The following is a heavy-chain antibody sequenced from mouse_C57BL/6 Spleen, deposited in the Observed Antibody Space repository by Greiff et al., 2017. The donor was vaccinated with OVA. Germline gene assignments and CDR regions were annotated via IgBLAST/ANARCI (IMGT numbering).Heavy chain of an antibody. Sequence: QVQLQQPGAELVRPGSSVKLSCKASGYTFTSYWMHWVKQRPIQGLEWIGNIDPSDSETHYNQKFKDKATLTVDKSSSTAYMQLSSLTSDDSAVYYCARTDYGSSYGAMDYWGQGTSVTVSS. CDR3: ARTDYGSSYGAMDY. V-gene: IGHV1-52*01. J-gene: IGHJ4*01. CDR1: GYTFTSYW. D-gene: IGHD1-1*01. CDR2: IDPSDSET.